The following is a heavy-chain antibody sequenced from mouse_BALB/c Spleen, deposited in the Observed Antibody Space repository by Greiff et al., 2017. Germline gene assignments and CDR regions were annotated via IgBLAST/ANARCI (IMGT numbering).Heavy chain of an antibody. Sequence: VQLKQSGAELVRSGASVKLSCTASGFNIKDYYMHWVKQRPEQGLEWIGWIDPENGDTEYAPKFQGKATMTADTSSNTAYLQLSSLTSEDTAVYYCNAYRSGLDYWGQGTTLTVSS. CDR3: NAYRSGLDY. J-gene: IGHJ2*01. CDR2: IDPENGDT. CDR1: GFNIKDYY. V-gene: IGHV14-4*02. D-gene: IGHD2-14*01.